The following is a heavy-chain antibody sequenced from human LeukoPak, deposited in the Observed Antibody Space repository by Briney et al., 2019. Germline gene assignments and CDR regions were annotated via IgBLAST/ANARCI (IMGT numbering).Heavy chain of an antibody. CDR3: AKDNYYDL. CDR1: GFAFISSE. D-gene: IGHD3-22*01. J-gene: IGHJ1*01. V-gene: IGHV3-48*03. CDR2: INSGGTTM. Sequence: PGGSLRLSCAASGFAFISSEMNWVRQAPGKGLEWVSHINSGGTTMYNADAVKGRFTISRDSAKNSLYLQMNSLRAEDTAVYYCAKDNYYDLWGQGTLVTVSS.